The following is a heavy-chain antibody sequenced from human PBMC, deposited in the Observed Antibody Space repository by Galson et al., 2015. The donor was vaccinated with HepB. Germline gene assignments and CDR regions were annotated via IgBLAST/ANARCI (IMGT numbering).Heavy chain of an antibody. Sequence: SLRLSCAASGFTFSRYGMHWVRQTPGKGLEWVAVISDAGNTQYYADSVKGRFTLSRDNFKNTLYLQMNSLRDEDTAVYYCAKEGTVVNWKFDLWGRGTLVTVSS. D-gene: IGHD4-23*01. CDR1: GFTFSRYG. J-gene: IGHJ2*01. CDR2: ISDAGNTQ. CDR3: AKEGTVVNWKFDL. V-gene: IGHV3-30*18.